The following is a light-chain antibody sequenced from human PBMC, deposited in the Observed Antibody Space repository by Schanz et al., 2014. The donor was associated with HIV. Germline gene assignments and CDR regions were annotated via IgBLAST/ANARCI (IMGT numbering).Light chain of an antibody. CDR1: SSNIGAGYD. CDR2: DND. CDR3: SSYTSSSTVV. J-gene: IGLJ2*01. Sequence: QSVLTQPPSLSGAPGQRISLSCNGSSSNIGAGYDVHWYQHFPGTAPRLLIFDNDNRPSGVPDRISGSKSGTSASLAITGLQGDDEADYYCSSYTSSSTVVFGGGTKLTVL. V-gene: IGLV1-40*01.